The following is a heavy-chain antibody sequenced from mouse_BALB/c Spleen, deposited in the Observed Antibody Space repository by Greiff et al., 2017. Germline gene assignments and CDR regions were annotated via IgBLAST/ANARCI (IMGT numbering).Heavy chain of an antibody. J-gene: IGHJ3*01. CDR1: GFTFSSYA. CDR2: ISSGGST. V-gene: IGHV5-6-5*01. D-gene: IGHD2-4*01. CDR3: ARDDYDVGTWFAY. Sequence: EVKVVESGGGLVKPGGSLKLSCAASGFTFSSYAMSWVRQTPEKRLEWVASISSGGSTYYPDSVKGRFTISRDNARNILYLQMSSLRSEDTAMYYCARDDYDVGTWFAYWGQGTLVTVSA.